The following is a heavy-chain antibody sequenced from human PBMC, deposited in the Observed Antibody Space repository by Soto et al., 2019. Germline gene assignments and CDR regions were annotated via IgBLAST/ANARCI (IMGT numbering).Heavy chain of an antibody. J-gene: IGHJ6*02. V-gene: IGHV3-33*01. D-gene: IGHD2-15*01. Sequence: GGSLRLSCAASGFTFSSYGMHWVRQAPGKGLEWVAVIWYDGSNKYYADSVKGRFTISRDNSKNTLYLQMNSLRAEDTAVYYCARDLMKGSSPHYYYYYGMDVWGQGTTVTVSS. CDR2: IWYDGSNK. CDR3: ARDLMKGSSPHYYYYYGMDV. CDR1: GFTFSSYG.